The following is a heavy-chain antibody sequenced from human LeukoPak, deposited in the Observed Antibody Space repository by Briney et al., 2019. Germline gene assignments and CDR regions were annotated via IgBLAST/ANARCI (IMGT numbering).Heavy chain of an antibody. J-gene: IGHJ3*02. D-gene: IGHD6-19*01. CDR1: GGSISSSSHY. Sequence: SETLSLTCTVSGGSISSSSHYWGWIRQPPGKGLEWIGSIYYSGSTYYNPSLKSRITISVDTSKNQFSLTLSSVTAADTAVYYCARDRHTSGWSSAFDIWGQGTVVTVSS. V-gene: IGHV4-39*07. CDR2: IYYSGST. CDR3: ARDRHTSGWSSAFDI.